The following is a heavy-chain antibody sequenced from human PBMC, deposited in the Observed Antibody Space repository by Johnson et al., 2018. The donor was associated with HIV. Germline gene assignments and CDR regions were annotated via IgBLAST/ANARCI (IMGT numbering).Heavy chain of an antibody. CDR1: GFTFSSYA. CDR2: ISSNGGTT. CDR3: AKEGRYVEGAFDI. V-gene: IGHV3-64*01. J-gene: IGHJ3*02. D-gene: IGHD5-12*01. Sequence: VQLVESVGGLIQPGGSLRLSCAASGFTFSSYAMHWVRQAPGKGLEYVSAISSNGGTTYYANSVKGRFTISRDNSKNTLYLQMNSLRAEDTAVYYCAKEGRYVEGAFDIWGQVTMVTVSS.